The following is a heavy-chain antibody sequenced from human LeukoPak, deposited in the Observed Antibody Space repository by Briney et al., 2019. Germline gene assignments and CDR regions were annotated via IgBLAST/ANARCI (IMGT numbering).Heavy chain of an antibody. V-gene: IGHV3-23*01. CDR1: GFTFSSYA. Sequence: PGGSLRLSCAASGFTFSSYAMGWVRQAPGKGLEWVSSITGSSGSTFFADSVKGRFTISRDNSKNTVYLQMNSLRAEDTAVYYCAALRFLGWYFDYWGQGTLVTVSS. CDR3: AALRFLGWYFDY. J-gene: IGHJ4*02. CDR2: ITGSSGST. D-gene: IGHD3-3*01.